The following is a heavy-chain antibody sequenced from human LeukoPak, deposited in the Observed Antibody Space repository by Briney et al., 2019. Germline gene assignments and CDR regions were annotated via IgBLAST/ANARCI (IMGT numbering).Heavy chain of an antibody. J-gene: IGHJ4*02. D-gene: IGHD3-22*01. V-gene: IGHV4-30-2*01. CDR2: ISQSGNS. CDR3: ARDQVDYDIPDHFDY. CDR1: GDSISSSTCN. Sequence: SETLSLTCKVSGDSISSSTCNWSWIRQPPGKGLEWIGYISQSGNSYFTPSLKSRATISVDRSKNHFSLTLISVTATDTAVYYCARDQVDYDIPDHFDYWGKGTLVAVSS.